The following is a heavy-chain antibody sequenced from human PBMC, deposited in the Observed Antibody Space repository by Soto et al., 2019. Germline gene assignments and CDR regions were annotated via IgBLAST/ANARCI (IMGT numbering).Heavy chain of an antibody. CDR2: ISAYNGNT. V-gene: IGHV1-18*01. Sequence: ASVKVSCKASGYTFTSYGISWVRQAPGQGLEWMGWISAYNGNTNYAQKLQGRVTMTTDTSTSTAYMELRSLRSDDTAVYYCARDRGITMVRGAPGYWGPGTLVTVSS. D-gene: IGHD3-10*01. CDR3: ARDRGITMVRGAPGY. CDR1: GYTFTSYG. J-gene: IGHJ4*02.